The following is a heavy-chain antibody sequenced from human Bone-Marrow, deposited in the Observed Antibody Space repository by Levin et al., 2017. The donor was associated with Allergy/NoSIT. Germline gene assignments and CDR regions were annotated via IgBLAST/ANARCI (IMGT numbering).Heavy chain of an antibody. CDR3: ARGPTAVAGTGDRSTSDY. CDR1: GGTFSSYA. V-gene: IGHV1-69*06. D-gene: IGHD6-19*01. Sequence: KISCKASGGTFSSYAISWVRQAPGQGLEWMGGIIPIFGTANYAQKFQGRVTITADKSTSTAYMELSSLRSEETAVYYCARGPTAVAGTGDRSTSDYWGQATLVTVAS. J-gene: IGHJ4*02. CDR2: IIPIFGTA.